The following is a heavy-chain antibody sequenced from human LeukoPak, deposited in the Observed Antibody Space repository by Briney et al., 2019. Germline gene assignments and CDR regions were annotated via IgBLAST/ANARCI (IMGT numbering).Heavy chain of an antibody. Sequence: GGSLRLSCAASGFTFSSYAMSWVRQAPGKGLEWVSGINWNGGSTGYADSVKGRFTISRDNAKNSLYLQMNSLRAEDTALYHCARGAYYDFWSGYSHFDYWGQGTLVTVSS. CDR1: GFTFSSYA. CDR3: ARGAYYDFWSGYSHFDY. CDR2: INWNGGST. D-gene: IGHD3-3*01. V-gene: IGHV3-20*01. J-gene: IGHJ4*02.